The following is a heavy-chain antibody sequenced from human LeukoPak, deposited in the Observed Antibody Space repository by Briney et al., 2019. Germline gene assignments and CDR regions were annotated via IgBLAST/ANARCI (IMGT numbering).Heavy chain of an antibody. V-gene: IGHV3-21*01. CDR1: GFNFSSYA. J-gene: IGHJ3*01. Sequence: PGGSLRLSCAASGFNFSSYAMNWVGEARGKGLEWVSSISSTSTSIYHADSVKGRFTISRDNTKNSLYLQMDSLRAEDTAVYYCARGFRAFDFWAQGTMVTVSS. CDR2: ISSTSTSI. CDR3: ARGFRAFDF.